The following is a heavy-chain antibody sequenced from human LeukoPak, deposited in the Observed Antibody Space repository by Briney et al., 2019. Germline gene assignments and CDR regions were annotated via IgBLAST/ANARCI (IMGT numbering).Heavy chain of an antibody. Sequence: GWSLTLSCTASGFTFGDYGMSWVRQAPGKGLEWVGFIRSKAYGGTAEYAASVKGRFTISRDDSKSIAYLQLNSLKTEDTAVYFCTRISGCIGGSCYFDYWGQGTLVTVSS. CDR2: IRSKAYGGTA. CDR3: TRISGCIGGSCYFDY. V-gene: IGHV3-49*04. J-gene: IGHJ4*02. D-gene: IGHD2-15*01. CDR1: GFTFGDYG.